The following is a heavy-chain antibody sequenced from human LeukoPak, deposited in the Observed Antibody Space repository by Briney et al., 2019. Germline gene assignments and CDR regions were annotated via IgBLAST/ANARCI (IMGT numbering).Heavy chain of an antibody. CDR1: GFTFSSYW. CDR2: IKQDGSEK. V-gene: IGHV3-7*01. Sequence: GGSLRLSCAASGFTFSSYWMSWVRQAPGKGLEWVANIKQDGSEKYYVDSVKGRFTISRDNAKNSLYLQMNSLRAEDTAVYYCARVVVAAFYYYYYMDVWGKGTTVTVSS. J-gene: IGHJ6*03. D-gene: IGHD2-15*01. CDR3: ARVVVAAFYYYYYMDV.